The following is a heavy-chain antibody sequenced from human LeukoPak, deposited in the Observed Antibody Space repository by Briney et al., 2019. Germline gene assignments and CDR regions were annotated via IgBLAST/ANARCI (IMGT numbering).Heavy chain of an antibody. Sequence: GASVKVSCKASGYTFTSYGISWVRQAPGQGLEWMGWISAYNGNTNYAQKLQGRVTMTTDTFTSTAYMELRSLRSDDTAVYYCARDGSRYCSGGSCYPDYWGQGTLVTVSS. CDR1: GYTFTSYG. CDR2: ISAYNGNT. J-gene: IGHJ4*02. V-gene: IGHV1-18*01. D-gene: IGHD2-15*01. CDR3: ARDGSRYCSGGSCYPDY.